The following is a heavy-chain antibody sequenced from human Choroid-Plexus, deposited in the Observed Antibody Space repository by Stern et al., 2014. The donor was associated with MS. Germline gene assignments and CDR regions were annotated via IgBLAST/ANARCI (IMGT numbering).Heavy chain of an antibody. V-gene: IGHV1-69*01. J-gene: IGHJ5*02. D-gene: IGHD6-13*01. CDR1: GGTFSKFP. Sequence: VQLVESGAEVTKPGSSVKVSCKASGGTFSKFPSSWVRQAPGQGLEWMGGIFPVFGTPTYAQEFRGRVTITADGSTSTVYMELRSLRSDDTAVYYGALCSETSDRWYSLGYDLWGQGTLVTVSS. CDR3: ALCSETSDRWYSLGYDL. CDR2: IFPVFGTP.